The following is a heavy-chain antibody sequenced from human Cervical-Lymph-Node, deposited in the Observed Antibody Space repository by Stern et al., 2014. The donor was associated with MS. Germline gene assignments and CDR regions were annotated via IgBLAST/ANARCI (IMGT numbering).Heavy chain of an antibody. J-gene: IGHJ4*02. CDR1: GGSISSGGYY. D-gene: IGHD1-26*01. CDR2: IYYSGST. Sequence: QLQLQESGPGLVKPSQTLSLTCTVSGGSISSGGYYWSWIRQHPGKGLEWIGYIYYSGSTYYNPSLKSRVAISVDTSKNQFSLKLSSVTAADTAVYYCARSTDLGYFDYWGQGTLVTVSS. CDR3: ARSTDLGYFDY. V-gene: IGHV4-31*03.